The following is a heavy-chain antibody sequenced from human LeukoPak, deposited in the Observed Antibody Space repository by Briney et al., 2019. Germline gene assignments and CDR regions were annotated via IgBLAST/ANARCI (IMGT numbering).Heavy chain of an antibody. CDR2: IYPGDSDT. CDR1: GYSFTDYW. V-gene: IGHV5-51*01. J-gene: IGHJ4*02. Sequence: GESLKISCKVSGYSFTDYWFGWVRQLLGEGLKWMGIIYPGDSDTRYSPSFQAQVTFSAAKSITPAYLHWSSLKASATPIHSFARRNYYNSGNYFPYWGQRTLVTVSS. CDR3: ARRNYYNSGNYFPY. D-gene: IGHD3-10*01.